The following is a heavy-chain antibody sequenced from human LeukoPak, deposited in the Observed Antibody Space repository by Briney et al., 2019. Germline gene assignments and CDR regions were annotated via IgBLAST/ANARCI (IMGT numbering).Heavy chain of an antibody. V-gene: IGHV3-23*01. CDR2: IIGSGDST. CDR3: AKGRGGTVTSGFNY. CDR1: GFIFNNYA. J-gene: IGHJ4*02. Sequence: GGSLRLSCAASGFIFNNYAMNWIRQAPGKGLEWVSGIIGSGDSTYYADSVKGRFTISRDNSKNTLFLQTTSVSSGDTAVYNCAKGRGGTVTSGFNYWGQGTLVTVSS. D-gene: IGHD4-17*01.